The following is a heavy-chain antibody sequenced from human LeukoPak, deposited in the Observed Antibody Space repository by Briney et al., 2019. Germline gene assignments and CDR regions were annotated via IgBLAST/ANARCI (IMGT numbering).Heavy chain of an antibody. V-gene: IGHV1-2*02. D-gene: IGHD3-10*01. CDR3: ARDLLSILWFGENGMDV. CDR2: VSPRNGGT. J-gene: IGHJ6*02. CDR1: GYDFTGYY. Sequence: ASVKVSCKASGYDFTGYYVHWVRQAPGHGFEWMGWVSPRNGGTHYAQNFQGRVTITGDTSITTAYMELSSLRSEDTAVYYCARDLLSILWFGENGMDVWGQGTTVTVSS.